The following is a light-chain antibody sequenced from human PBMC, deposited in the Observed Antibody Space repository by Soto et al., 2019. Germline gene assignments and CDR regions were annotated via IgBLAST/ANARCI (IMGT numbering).Light chain of an antibody. J-gene: IGKJ4*01. CDR1: QSVSRN. Sequence: EIVMTQSPATLSVSPGERVTLSCRASQSVSRNLAWYQQIPDQAPRLLIYGASTRATGIPARFSGSGSGTEFTLTISLLQSEDFAVYYCQQYNNWPPLAFGGGTKVEIK. CDR3: QQYNNWPPLA. CDR2: GAS. V-gene: IGKV3-15*01.